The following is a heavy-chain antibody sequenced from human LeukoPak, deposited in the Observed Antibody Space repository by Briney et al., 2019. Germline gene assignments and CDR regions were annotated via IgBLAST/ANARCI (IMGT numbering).Heavy chain of an antibody. J-gene: IGHJ2*01. D-gene: IGHD3-10*01. Sequence: PSETLSLTCLVSGGSITSDNYFWGWIRQPPEKGLEWIGGFYHSGTIFYSPSLGSRVAISIDTSKNQFSLRLLSVTAAGTAVFYCARQGVVPNKAGWYFDLWGRGTLVTVSS. V-gene: IGHV4-39*01. CDR2: FYHSGTI. CDR1: GGSITSDNYF. CDR3: ARQGVVPNKAGWYFDL.